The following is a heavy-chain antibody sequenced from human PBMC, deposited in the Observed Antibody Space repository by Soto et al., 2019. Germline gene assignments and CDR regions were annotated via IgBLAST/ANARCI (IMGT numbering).Heavy chain of an antibody. D-gene: IGHD1-1*01. Sequence: QVHLVQSGAEVKKPGASVKVSCKASGYTFTSYGITWVRQAPGQGLEWMGWISAHKGNTDYAQKLQGRVIVTRDTSTSTAYMEMERLRSDVTAVYYCARGRYGDYWGQGALVTVSS. V-gene: IGHV1-18*01. CDR2: ISAHKGNT. CDR3: ARGRYGDY. CDR1: GYTFTSYG. J-gene: IGHJ4*02.